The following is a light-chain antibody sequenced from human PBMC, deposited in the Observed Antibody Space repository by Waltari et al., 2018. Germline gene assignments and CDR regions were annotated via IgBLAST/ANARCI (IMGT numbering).Light chain of an antibody. CDR1: QSVGSKY. CDR2: GTS. CDR3: QHYGASPFS. V-gene: IGKV3-20*01. Sequence: IVLTQYPGTLSLSPGERGTLSCRASQSVGSKYLAWYQHKPGQAPRLLIHGTSVRATGMPDRFSGGGSETDFTLTISRLEPEDLAVYYCQHYGASPFSFGPGTKVEIQ. J-gene: IGKJ3*01.